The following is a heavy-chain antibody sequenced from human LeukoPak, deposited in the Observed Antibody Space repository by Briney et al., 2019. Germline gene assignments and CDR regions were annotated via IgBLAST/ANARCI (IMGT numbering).Heavy chain of an antibody. Sequence: SETLSLTCAVYGGSFSGYYWSWIRQPPGKGLEWIGEINHSGSTNYNPSLKSRVTISVDASKNQFSLKLSSVTAADTAVYYCARRYYYGTPYFDYWGQGTLVSVSS. V-gene: IGHV4-34*01. CDR2: INHSGST. CDR1: GGSFSGYY. J-gene: IGHJ4*02. CDR3: ARRYYYGTPYFDY. D-gene: IGHD3-10*01.